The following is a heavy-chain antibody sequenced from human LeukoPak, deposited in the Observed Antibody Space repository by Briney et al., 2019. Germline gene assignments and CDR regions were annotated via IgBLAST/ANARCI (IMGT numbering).Heavy chain of an antibody. D-gene: IGHD3-22*01. CDR3: ARLPSDYYDSSGYYYSKDY. CDR2: IIPIFGTA. V-gene: IGHV1-69*13. J-gene: IGHJ4*02. Sequence: ASVKVSCKASGGTFSSYAISWVRQAPGQGLEWMGGIIPIFGTANYAQKFQGRVTITADESTSAAYMELSSLRSEDTAVYYCARLPSDYYDSSGYYYSKDYWGQGTLVTVSS. CDR1: GGTFSSYA.